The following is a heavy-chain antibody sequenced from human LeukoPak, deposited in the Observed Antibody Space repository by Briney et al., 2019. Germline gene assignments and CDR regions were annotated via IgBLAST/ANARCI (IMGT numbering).Heavy chain of an antibody. CDR2: INHSGST. CDR1: GRSFSGYY. V-gene: IGHV4-34*01. Sequence: SETLSLTCAVYGRSFSGYYWSWIRQPPGKGLEWIGEINHSGSTNYNPSLKSRVTISVDTSKNQFSLKLSSVTAADTAVYYCAREGGDSGYDYGWFDPWGQGTLVTVSS. D-gene: IGHD5-12*01. J-gene: IGHJ5*02. CDR3: AREGGDSGYDYGWFDP.